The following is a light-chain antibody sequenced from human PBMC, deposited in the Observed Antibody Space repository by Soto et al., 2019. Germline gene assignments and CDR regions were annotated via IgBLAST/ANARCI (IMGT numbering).Light chain of an antibody. CDR2: AAA. V-gene: IGKV1-39*01. CDR3: QQNYSTPQP. J-gene: IGKJ1*01. Sequence: DIQMTQSPSSLSASVGDRVTITCRASQSVSSYLDWYQQKPGQAPNLLIYAAASLQSGVPSRFSGGGAGTHFTLTISSLQPEDFATYYCQQNYSTPQPVGPGTKVEIK. CDR1: QSVSSY.